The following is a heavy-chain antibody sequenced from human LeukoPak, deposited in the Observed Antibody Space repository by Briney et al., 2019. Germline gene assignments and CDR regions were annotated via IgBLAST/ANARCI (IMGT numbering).Heavy chain of an antibody. Sequence: ASVKVSCKASGYTFTSYGISWVRQAPGQGLEWMGWISAYNGNTNYAQKLQGRVTMTTDTSTSTAYMELRSLRSDDTAVYYCATPIRDYDSSGYYSFDYWGQGTLVTVSS. D-gene: IGHD3-22*01. J-gene: IGHJ4*02. CDR1: GYTFTSYG. V-gene: IGHV1-18*01. CDR2: ISAYNGNT. CDR3: ATPIRDYDSSGYYSFDY.